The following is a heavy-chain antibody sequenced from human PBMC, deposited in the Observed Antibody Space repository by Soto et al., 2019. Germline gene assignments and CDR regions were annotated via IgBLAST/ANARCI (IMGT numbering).Heavy chain of an antibody. Sequence: DVQLLESGGGLAQPGGSLRLSCEASGVSFGSSAMGWVRQAPGKGLEWVSSISGSGANTHYADFVKGRFTISRDNSKNTLSLHMNSLRAEDTALYYCAKDRAFTISSPFDSWGQGTLVTVSS. CDR1: GVSFGSSA. J-gene: IGHJ4*02. V-gene: IGHV3-23*01. CDR3: AKDRAFTISSPFDS. CDR2: ISGSGANT. D-gene: IGHD3-3*01.